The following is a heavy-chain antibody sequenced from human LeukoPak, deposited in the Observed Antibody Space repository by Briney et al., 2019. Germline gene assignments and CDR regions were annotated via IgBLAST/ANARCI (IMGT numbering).Heavy chain of an antibody. V-gene: IGHV3-23*01. J-gene: IGHJ3*01. CDR3: ARNLGPFDV. CDR1: GLTFNDFA. D-gene: IGHD3-16*01. Sequence: GSLRLSCAASGLTFNDFAMTWVRQAPGKGLEWVSTIADAGTYYADSVKGRFIISRDNSKNMLYLQLNSLRADDTAMYYCARNLGPFDVRGHGTMVTVSS. CDR2: IADAGT.